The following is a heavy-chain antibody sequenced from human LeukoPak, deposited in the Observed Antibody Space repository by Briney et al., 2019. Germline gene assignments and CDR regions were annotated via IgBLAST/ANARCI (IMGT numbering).Heavy chain of an antibody. J-gene: IGHJ6*03. CDR3: ARTTEAHSWRTRYYDYYMDV. CDR2: IYYSGST. CDR1: GGSISSYY. V-gene: IGHV4-59*01. D-gene: IGHD6-13*01. Sequence: SETLSLTCTVSGGSISSYYWSWIRQPPGKGLEWIGYIYYSGSTNYNPSLKSRVTISVDTSENQFSLKLSSVTAADTAVYYCARTTEAHSWRTRYYDYYMDVWGKGTTVTVSS.